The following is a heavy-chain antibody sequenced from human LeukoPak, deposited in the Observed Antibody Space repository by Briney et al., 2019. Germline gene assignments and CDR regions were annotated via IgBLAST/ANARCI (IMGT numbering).Heavy chain of an antibody. Sequence: PGGSLRLSCVVSGFSLREYSMNWIRQTPRRGLEWVAFIGFTSTSMKYRDSVKGRFTVSRDNDRNSLYLQMNDLRDDDTAVYYCARGQGAVTTVYWGQGTLVSVSS. V-gene: IGHV3-48*02. J-gene: IGHJ4*02. CDR1: GFSLREYS. CDR2: IGFTSTSM. CDR3: ARGQGAVTTVY. D-gene: IGHD4-17*01.